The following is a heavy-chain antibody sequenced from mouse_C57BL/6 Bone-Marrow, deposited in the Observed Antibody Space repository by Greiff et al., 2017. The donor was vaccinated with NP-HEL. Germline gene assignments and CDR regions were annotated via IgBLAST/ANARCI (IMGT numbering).Heavy chain of an antibody. CDR3: ARAVGGLIDY. Sequence: VKLQQPGAELVKPGASVKLSCKASGYTFTSYWMHWVKQRPGQGLEWIGMIHPNSGSTNYNEKFKSKATLTVDKSSSTAYMQLSSLTSEDSAVYYCARAVGGLIDYWGQGTTLTVSS. CDR1: GYTFTSYW. J-gene: IGHJ2*01. CDR2: IHPNSGST. D-gene: IGHD3-1*01. V-gene: IGHV1-64*01.